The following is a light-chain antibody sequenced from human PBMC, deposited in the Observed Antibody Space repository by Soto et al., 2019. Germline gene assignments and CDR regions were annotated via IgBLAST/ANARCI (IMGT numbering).Light chain of an antibody. J-gene: IGLJ1*01. CDR3: QSYHSSYPYV. Sequence: NFMLTQPHSVSESPGKTVTISCTRSGGSIASGYVQWYRQRPGSAPTTVIYEDHQRPSGVPDRFSGSIDSSSNSASLTISGLQTEDEADYYCQSYHSSYPYVFGTGTKLTVL. CDR2: EDH. CDR1: GGSIASGY. V-gene: IGLV6-57*03.